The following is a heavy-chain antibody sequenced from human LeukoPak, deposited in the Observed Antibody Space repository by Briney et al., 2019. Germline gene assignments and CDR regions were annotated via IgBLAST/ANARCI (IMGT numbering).Heavy chain of an antibody. Sequence: SETLSLTCAVYGGSFSGYYWSWIRQPPGKGLEWIGEINHSGSTNYNPSLKSRVTISVDTSKNQFSLKLSSVTAAGTAVYYCARGRRGIVGATTLHYWGQGTLVTVSS. CDR2: INHSGST. V-gene: IGHV4-34*01. D-gene: IGHD1-26*01. CDR3: ARGRRGIVGATTLHY. J-gene: IGHJ4*02. CDR1: GGSFSGYY.